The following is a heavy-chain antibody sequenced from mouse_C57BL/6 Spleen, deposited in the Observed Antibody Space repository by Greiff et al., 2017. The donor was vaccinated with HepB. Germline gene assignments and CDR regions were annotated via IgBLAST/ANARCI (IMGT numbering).Heavy chain of an antibody. D-gene: IGHD1-1*01. CDR3: ARDYYGSSYYFDY. CDR2: IHPNSGST. V-gene: IGHV1-64*01. CDR1: GYTFTSYW. Sequence: VQLQQPGAELVKPGASVKLSCKASGYTFTSYWMHWVKQRPGQGLEWIGMIHPNSGSTNYNEKFKSKATLTVDKSSSTAYMQLSSLTSEDSAVYNCARDYYGSSYYFDYWGQGTTLTVSS. J-gene: IGHJ2*01.